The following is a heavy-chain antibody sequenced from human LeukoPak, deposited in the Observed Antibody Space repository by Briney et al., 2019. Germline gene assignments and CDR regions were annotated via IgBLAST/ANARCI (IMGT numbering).Heavy chain of an antibody. CDR1: GGTFSSYA. D-gene: IGHD5-12*01. J-gene: IGHJ5*02. V-gene: IGHV1-69*13. CDR2: IIPIFGTA. Sequence: GASAKVSCKASGGTFSSYAISWVRQAPGQGLEWMGGIIPIFGTANYAQKFQGRVTITADESTSTAYMELSSLRSEDTAVYYCARGNIVATWDWFDPWGQGTLVTVSS. CDR3: ARGNIVATWDWFDP.